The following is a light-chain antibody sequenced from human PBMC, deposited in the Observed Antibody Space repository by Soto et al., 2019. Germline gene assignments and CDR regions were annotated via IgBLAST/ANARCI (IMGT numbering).Light chain of an antibody. Sequence: DIQMTQSPSSLSASVGDRVTITCRARQTINNWLAWYQQKPGRAPKLLIYDAFSLESGVPARFSCSGSGTEFTHSISSLQPDDYAIYYCQQYNSHVGPGTKVEIK. CDR3: QQYNSH. V-gene: IGKV1-5*01. CDR2: DAF. J-gene: IGKJ3*01. CDR1: QTINNW.